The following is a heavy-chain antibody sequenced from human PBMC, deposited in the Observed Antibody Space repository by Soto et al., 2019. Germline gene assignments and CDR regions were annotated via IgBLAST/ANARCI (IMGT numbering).Heavy chain of an antibody. Sequence: SETLSLTCTVSGGSISSYYWSWIRQPPGKGLEWIGYIYYSGSTNYNPSLKSRVTISVATSKNQFSLKLSSVTAADTAVYYCARVSGGDYYYYMDVWGKGTTVTVSS. CDR2: IYYSGST. J-gene: IGHJ6*03. CDR3: ARVSGGDYYYYMDV. D-gene: IGHD1-26*01. CDR1: GGSISSYY. V-gene: IGHV4-59*01.